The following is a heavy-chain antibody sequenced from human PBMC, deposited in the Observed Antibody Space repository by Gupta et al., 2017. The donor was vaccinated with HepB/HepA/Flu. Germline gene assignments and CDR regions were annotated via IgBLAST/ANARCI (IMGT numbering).Heavy chain of an antibody. Sequence: QVQLVQPGAAVKKPGSSVKVSCKASGGPFSSYAISWVRQAPGQGLEWMGRIITILGIANYAHKYQGRVTITADKSTSTAYMELSSLRSEDTAVYYCAREKYAYSSGYLPFDYWGQGTLVTVSS. CDR2: IITILGIA. D-gene: IGHD3-22*01. J-gene: IGHJ4*02. CDR1: GGPFSSYA. V-gene: IGHV1-69*04. CDR3: AREKYAYSSGYLPFDY.